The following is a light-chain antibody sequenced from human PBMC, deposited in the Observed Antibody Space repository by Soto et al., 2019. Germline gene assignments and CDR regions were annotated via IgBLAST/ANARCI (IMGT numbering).Light chain of an antibody. Sequence: QSALTQPASVSGSPGQSLTISCTGTSSDVGGYNHVSWYQQHPGNAPKLMIYEISDRPSGVSNRFPGSKSGNTASLTISGLQAEDEADYYCSSYTTSGSFWVFGGGTKLTVL. V-gene: IGLV2-14*01. CDR3: SSYTTSGSFWV. CDR1: SSDVGGYNH. J-gene: IGLJ3*02. CDR2: EIS.